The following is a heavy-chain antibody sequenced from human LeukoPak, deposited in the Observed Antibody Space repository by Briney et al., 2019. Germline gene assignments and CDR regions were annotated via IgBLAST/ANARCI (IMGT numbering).Heavy chain of an antibody. V-gene: IGHV4-34*01. CDR2: INHSGST. D-gene: IGHD3-22*01. Sequence: SETLSLTCAVYGGSLSGYYWSWIRQPPGKGLEWIGEINHSGSTNYNPSLKSRVTISVDTSKNQFSLRLSSVTAADTAVYYCARFYDSSGYYYGGLDYWGQGTLVTVSS. CDR1: GGSLSGYY. CDR3: ARFYDSSGYYYGGLDY. J-gene: IGHJ4*02.